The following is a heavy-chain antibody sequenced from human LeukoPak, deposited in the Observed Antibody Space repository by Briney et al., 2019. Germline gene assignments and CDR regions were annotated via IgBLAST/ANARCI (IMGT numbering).Heavy chain of an antibody. Sequence: GGSLRLSCAASGFTFSSYGMHWVRQAPGKGLEWVAFIRCDGSNKYYADSVKGRFTISRDNSKNTLYLQMNSLRAEDTAVYYCAKVPRAYCGGDCYTLDYWGQGTLVTVSS. V-gene: IGHV3-30*02. D-gene: IGHD2-21*02. CDR1: GFTFSSYG. CDR2: IRCDGSNK. J-gene: IGHJ4*02. CDR3: AKVPRAYCGGDCYTLDY.